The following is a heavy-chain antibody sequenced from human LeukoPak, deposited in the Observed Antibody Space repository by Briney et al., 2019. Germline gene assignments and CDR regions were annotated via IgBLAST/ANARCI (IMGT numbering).Heavy chain of an antibody. D-gene: IGHD3-10*01. J-gene: IGHJ4*02. V-gene: IGHV3-49*04. Sequence: GGSLRLSCTASGFTFGDYAMSWVRQAPGKGLELVGFIRSKAYGGTTEYAASVKGRFPISRDDSKSIAYLQMNSLQTEDTAVYYCTSGVLWFGELSYFDYWGQGTLVTVSS. CDR2: IRSKAYGGTT. CDR1: GFTFGDYA. CDR3: TSGVLWFGELSYFDY.